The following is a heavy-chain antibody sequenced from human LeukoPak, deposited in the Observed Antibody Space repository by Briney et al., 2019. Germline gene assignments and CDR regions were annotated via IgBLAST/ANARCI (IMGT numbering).Heavy chain of an antibody. D-gene: IGHD3-10*01. V-gene: IGHV3-30*18. CDR3: AKSVSGSYVNGMDV. CDR2: ISYDGSNK. J-gene: IGHJ6*02. CDR1: GSTFTNYA. Sequence: GGSLRLPCAASGSTFTNYAIHWVRQAPGKGLEWVAAISYDGSNKYYGDPVRGRFTISRDNSKNTLYLQMNSLRAEDTAVYYCAKSVSGSYVNGMDVWGQGTTVIVSS.